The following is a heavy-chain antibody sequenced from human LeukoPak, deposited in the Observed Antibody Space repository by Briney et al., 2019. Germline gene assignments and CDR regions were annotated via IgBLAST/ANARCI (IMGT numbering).Heavy chain of an antibody. CDR3: AKAGVCSSTSCLHGLSDY. D-gene: IGHD2-2*01. Sequence: GGSLRLSCAASGFTFSSYAMSWVRQAPGKGLEWVSGISGSGGSTYYADSVKGRFTISRDNSKNTLYLQMNSLRAEDTAVYYCAKAGVCSSTSCLHGLSDYWGQGTLVTVSS. V-gene: IGHV3-23*01. J-gene: IGHJ4*02. CDR2: ISGSGGST. CDR1: GFTFSSYA.